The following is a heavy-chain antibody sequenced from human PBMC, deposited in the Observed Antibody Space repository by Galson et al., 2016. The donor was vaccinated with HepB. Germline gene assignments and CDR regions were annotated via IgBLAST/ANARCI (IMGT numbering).Heavy chain of an antibody. Sequence: SLRLSCAASGFTVNKNYMTWVRQAPGKGLEWLSVIYSGGSTYYADSVKGRFTISRDNSKNTVFLQMNRLRAEDTAVYYCARGNYYDSSGYYIPNSFLDYGGQGTQVTVSS. CDR3: ARGNYYDSSGYYIPNSFLDY. J-gene: IGHJ4*02. CDR1: GFTVNKNY. CDR2: IYSGGST. D-gene: IGHD3-22*01. V-gene: IGHV3-53*01.